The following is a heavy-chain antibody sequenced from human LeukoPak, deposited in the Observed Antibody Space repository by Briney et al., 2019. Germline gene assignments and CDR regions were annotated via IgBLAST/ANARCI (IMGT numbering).Heavy chain of an antibody. Sequence: GGSLRLSCAASGFTFSSYWMNWVRQAPGKGLVWVSRIASDGSSTTYADSVKGRFSISRDNAKNTLHLQMNSLRVEDTAVYYCARYSSSWYDSFDYWGQGTLVTVSS. D-gene: IGHD6-13*01. CDR2: IASDGSST. J-gene: IGHJ4*02. CDR3: ARYSSSWYDSFDY. CDR1: GFTFSSYW. V-gene: IGHV3-74*01.